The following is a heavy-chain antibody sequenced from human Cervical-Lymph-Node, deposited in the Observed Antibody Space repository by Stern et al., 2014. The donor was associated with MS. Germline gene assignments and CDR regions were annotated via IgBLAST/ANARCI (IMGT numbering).Heavy chain of an antibody. Sequence: QLQLQESCPGLVKPSDTLSLTCTVSDDSISDYYWSWVRQSPGKGLEWIGFIYHTGRTDYNPFLKSRVTISMDTSKNQFSLKVASVAAADTAVYYCARGHDRSSGRPDFWGQGTLVTVSS. J-gene: IGHJ4*02. CDR1: DDSISDYY. CDR3: ARGHDRSSGRPDF. CDR2: IYHTGRT. V-gene: IGHV4-59*07. D-gene: IGHD6-6*01.